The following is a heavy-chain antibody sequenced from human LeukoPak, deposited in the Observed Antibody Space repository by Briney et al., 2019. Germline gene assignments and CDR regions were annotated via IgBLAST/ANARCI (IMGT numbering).Heavy chain of an antibody. Sequence: GASVKVSCKASGGTFSSYTISWVRQAPGQGLEWMGRIIPILGIANYAQKFPGRVTITADKSTSTAYMELRSLRSEDTAVYYCASLTYYCSSTSCRNPKDVWGKGTTVTVSS. D-gene: IGHD2-2*01. CDR2: IIPILGIA. V-gene: IGHV1-69*02. CDR3: ASLTYYCSSTSCRNPKDV. J-gene: IGHJ6*04. CDR1: GGTFSSYT.